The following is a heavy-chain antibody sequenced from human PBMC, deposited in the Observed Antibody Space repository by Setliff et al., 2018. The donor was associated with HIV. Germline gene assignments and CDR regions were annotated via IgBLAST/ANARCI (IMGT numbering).Heavy chain of an antibody. Sequence: SETLSLTCAVYGGSFSGYYWSWIRQPPGKELEWIGYIYYSGSTNYNPSLKSRVTMSVDTSRNRVSLKLSSVTAADTAVYYCARLTYCGPNCQSVGIGRAAFDIWGQGTRVTVSS. V-gene: IGHV4-59*01. CDR1: GGSFSGYY. J-gene: IGHJ3*02. D-gene: IGHD2-21*01. CDR3: ARLTYCGPNCQSVGIGRAAFDI. CDR2: IYYSGST.